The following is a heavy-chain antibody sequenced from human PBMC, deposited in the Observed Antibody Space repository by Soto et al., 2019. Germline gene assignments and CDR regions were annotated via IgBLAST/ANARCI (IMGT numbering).Heavy chain of an antibody. CDR2: ISHSGRA. Sequence: SETLSLTCGVSGFSIQTSYFGGWLRQPPGKGLEWIGLISHSGRAISHPSFASRATISLDTTNNAFSLTLKSVTAADTAVYYCAIGRSFRLVGVALDSWGQGTLVTVSS. V-gene: IGHV4-38-2*01. CDR1: GFSIQTSYF. CDR3: AIGRSFRLVGVALDS. D-gene: IGHD3-16*02. J-gene: IGHJ4*02.